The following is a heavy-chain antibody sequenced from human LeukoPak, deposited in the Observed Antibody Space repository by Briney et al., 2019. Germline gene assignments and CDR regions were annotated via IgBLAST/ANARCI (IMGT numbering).Heavy chain of an antibody. D-gene: IGHD3-3*01. Sequence: GSLRLSCAASGFTFSDYYMSWIRQAPGKGLEWVSYISSSGSTIYYADSVKGRFTISRDNAKNSLYLQMNTLRAEDTAVYYCASRASYYDFWSGYSRKPDAFDIWGQGTMVTASS. CDR2: ISSSGSTI. CDR1: GFTFSDYY. J-gene: IGHJ3*02. V-gene: IGHV3-11*01. CDR3: ASRASYYDFWSGYSRKPDAFDI.